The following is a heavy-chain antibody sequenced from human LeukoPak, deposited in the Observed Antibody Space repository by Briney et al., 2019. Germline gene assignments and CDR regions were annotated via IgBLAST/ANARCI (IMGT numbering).Heavy chain of an antibody. CDR1: GFIISTHG. V-gene: IGHV3-30*18. Sequence: GGSLRLSCAASGFIISTHGMHWVRQAPGKGLEWVAVVSYDGSEKYYADSVKGRFTISRDNSKNTLYLQMNSLRAEDTAVYYCAKLPDGYSSGSDAFDIWGQGTMVTVSS. CDR3: AKLPDGYSSGSDAFDI. J-gene: IGHJ3*02. D-gene: IGHD6-19*01. CDR2: VSYDGSEK.